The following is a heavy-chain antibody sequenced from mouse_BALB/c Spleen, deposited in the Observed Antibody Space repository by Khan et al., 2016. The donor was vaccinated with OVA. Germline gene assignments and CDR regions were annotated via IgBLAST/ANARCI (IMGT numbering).Heavy chain of an antibody. Sequence: EVQLVESGPGLVKPSQSLSLTCTVTGYSITSDYAWNWIRQFPGNKLEWMGYISYSGRTSYNPSLKSRISITRDTSKNQFFLQLNSVTTEDTATXCCARSVTITTVVATDFDYWGQGTTLTVSS. CDR1: GYSITSDYA. CDR2: ISYSGRT. D-gene: IGHD1-1*01. V-gene: IGHV3-2*02. J-gene: IGHJ2*01. CDR3: ARSVTITTVVATDFDY.